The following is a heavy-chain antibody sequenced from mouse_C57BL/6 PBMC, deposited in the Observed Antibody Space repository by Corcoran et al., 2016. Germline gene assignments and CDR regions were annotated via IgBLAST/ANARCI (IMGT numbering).Heavy chain of an antibody. CDR1: GYTFTTYG. J-gene: IGHJ4*01. V-gene: IGHV9-3*01. Sequence: QIQLVQSGPELKKPGETVKISCKASGYTFTTYGMSWVKQALGKGLKWMGWINTYSGVPTYADDFKGRFAFSLETSASTAYLQINNLKNEDTATYFCARERPPYAMDYWGQGTSVTVSS. CDR2: INTYSGVP. CDR3: ARERPPYAMDY.